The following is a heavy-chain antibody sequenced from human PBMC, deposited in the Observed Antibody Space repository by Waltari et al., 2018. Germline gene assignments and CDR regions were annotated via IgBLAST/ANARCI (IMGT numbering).Heavy chain of an antibody. J-gene: IGHJ4*02. CDR2: INHSGST. CDR1: GGSFSGYY. CDR3: ARGDSSSWYPTIDY. V-gene: IGHV4-34*01. D-gene: IGHD6-13*01. Sequence: QVQLQQWGAGLLKPSETLSLTCAVYGGSFSGYYWSWIRQPPGKGLEWIGEINHSGSTNYNPSLKSRVTISVDTSKNQFSLKLSSVTAADTAVYYCARGDSSSWYPTIDYWGQGTLVTVSS.